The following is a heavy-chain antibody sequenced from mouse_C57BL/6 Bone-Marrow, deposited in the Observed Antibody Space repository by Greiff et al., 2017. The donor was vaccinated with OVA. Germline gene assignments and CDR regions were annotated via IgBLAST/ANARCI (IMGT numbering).Heavy chain of an antibody. J-gene: IGHJ4*01. Sequence: EVKVEESGGGSVQPGGSLKLSCAASGFTFSDFYMYWIRQTPEKRLEWVAYISNGGGSTYYPDTVKGRFTISRDNAKNTLYLQMSRLKSEDTAMYYCARLDAMDYWGQGTSVTVSS. CDR3: ARLDAMDY. CDR1: GFTFSDFY. CDR2: ISNGGGST. V-gene: IGHV5-12*01.